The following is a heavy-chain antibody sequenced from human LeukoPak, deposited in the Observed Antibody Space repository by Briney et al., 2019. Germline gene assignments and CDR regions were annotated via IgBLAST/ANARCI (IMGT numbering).Heavy chain of an antibody. Sequence: QPGGSLRLSCAASGFTFDDYAMHWVRRAPGKGLEWVSLISGDGGSTYYADSVKDRFTISRDNSKNSLYLQLNSLRTEDTALYYCAKTAMVTLLPDYWGQGTLVTVSS. V-gene: IGHV3-43*02. CDR1: GFTFDDYA. CDR3: AKTAMVTLLPDY. CDR2: ISGDGGST. D-gene: IGHD5-18*01. J-gene: IGHJ4*02.